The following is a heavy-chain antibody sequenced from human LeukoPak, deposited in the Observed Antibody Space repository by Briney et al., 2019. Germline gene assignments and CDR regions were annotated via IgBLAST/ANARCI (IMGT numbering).Heavy chain of an antibody. V-gene: IGHV3-23*01. Sequence: GGSLRLSCAASGFTFSSYAMSWVRQAPGKGLEWVSAISGSGGNTYYADSVKGRFTISRDNSKNTLYLQMNSLRDEDTAVYYCAKVKDTSGSRFDYWGQGTLVTVSS. D-gene: IGHD3-22*01. CDR1: GFTFSSYA. J-gene: IGHJ4*02. CDR2: ISGSGGNT. CDR3: AKVKDTSGSRFDY.